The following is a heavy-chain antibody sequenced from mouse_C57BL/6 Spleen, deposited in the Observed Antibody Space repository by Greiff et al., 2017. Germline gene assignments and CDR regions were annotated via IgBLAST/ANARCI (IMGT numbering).Heavy chain of an antibody. Sequence: QVQLKESGAELVKPGASVTISCKASGYAFSSYWMNWVKQRPGKGLEWIGQIYPGDGDTNYNGKFKGKATLTADKSSSTAYMQLSSLTSEDSAVYFCARPQDGSSSLAYWGQGTLVTVSA. D-gene: IGHD1-1*01. V-gene: IGHV1-80*01. J-gene: IGHJ3*01. CDR1: GYAFSSYW. CDR3: ARPQDGSSSLAY. CDR2: IYPGDGDT.